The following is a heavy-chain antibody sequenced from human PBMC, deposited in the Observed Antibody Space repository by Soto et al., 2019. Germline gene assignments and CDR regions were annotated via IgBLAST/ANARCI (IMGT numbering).Heavy chain of an antibody. Sequence: QVQLVESGGGVVQPGRSLRLSCAASGFTFSSYGMHWVRQAPGKGLEWVAVIWYDGSNKYYADSVKGRFTISRDNSKNTLYLQMNSLRAEDTAVYYCARDLGAAGPPRNYFDYWGKGTLVTVSS. CDR1: GFTFSSYG. V-gene: IGHV3-33*01. CDR3: ARDLGAAGPPRNYFDY. D-gene: IGHD3-16*01. CDR2: IWYDGSNK. J-gene: IGHJ4*02.